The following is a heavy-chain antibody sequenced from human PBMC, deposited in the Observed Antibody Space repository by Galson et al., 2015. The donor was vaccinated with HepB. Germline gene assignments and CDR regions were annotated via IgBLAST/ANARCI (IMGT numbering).Heavy chain of an antibody. J-gene: IGHJ2*01. CDR2: IKSDGSIT. D-gene: IGHD4-17*01. CDR1: GFTFSRHW. CDR3: AREDYDDNGWYFDL. V-gene: IGHV3-74*01. Sequence: SLRLSCAASGFTFSRHWMHWVRQGPGKGLAWVSRIKSDGSITTYGDSVKGRFTISRDNAKSMLFLQMNSLRAEDTAVYYCAREDYDDNGWYFDLWGRGTLVTVSS.